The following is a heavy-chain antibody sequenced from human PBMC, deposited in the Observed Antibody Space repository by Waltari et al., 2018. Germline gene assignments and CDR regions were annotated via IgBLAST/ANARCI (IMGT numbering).Heavy chain of an antibody. V-gene: IGHV1-69*01. D-gene: IGHD2-15*01. CDR2: IIPIFGTA. J-gene: IGHJ4*02. CDR3: ARAYGGYLDY. Sequence: APGQGLEWMGGIIPIFGTANYAQKFQGRVTITADESTSTAYMELSSLRSEDTAVYYCARAYGGYLDYWGQGTLVTVSS.